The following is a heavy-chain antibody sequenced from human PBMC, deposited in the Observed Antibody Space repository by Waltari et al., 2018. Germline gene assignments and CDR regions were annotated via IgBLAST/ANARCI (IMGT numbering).Heavy chain of an antibody. CDR3: ARVNSNYVNWFDP. CDR1: GFPFDHYA. J-gene: IGHJ5*02. CDR2: IKWDGSST. V-gene: IGHV3-20*04. Sequence: EEQLVESGGGVVRPGGSLRLSCAASGFPFDHYAMAWVRLAPGKGLEVVSGIKWDGSSTGYADSVKGRFTISRDNGKNSLHLHVNSLTAEDTAFYYCARVNSNYVNWFDPWGQGTLVIVSS. D-gene: IGHD4-4*01.